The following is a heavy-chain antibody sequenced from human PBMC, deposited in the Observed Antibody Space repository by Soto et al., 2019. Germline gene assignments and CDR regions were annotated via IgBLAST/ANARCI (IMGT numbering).Heavy chain of an antibody. D-gene: IGHD5-12*01. CDR3: GRGGDSPPQRTGGADY. CDR2: VSYDGKDK. CDR1: GFTFSTFS. V-gene: IGHV3-30*04. J-gene: IGHJ4*02. Sequence: QVHLVESGGGAIQTGESLRLSCAASGFTFSTFSMHWARQAPGKGLEWLAVVSYDGKDKWYADFAEGRFTISRDNSKTTVHLRRNSLSPEDRAVYYWGRGGDSPPQRTGGADYGGQGPLVTVSS.